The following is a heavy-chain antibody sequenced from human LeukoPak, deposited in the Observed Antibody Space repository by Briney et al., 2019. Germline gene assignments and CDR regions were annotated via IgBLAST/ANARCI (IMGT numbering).Heavy chain of an antibody. Sequence: SETLSPTCAVSGGSISSGGYSWSWIRQPPGKGLEWIGYIYHSGSTYYNPSLKSRVTISVDRSKNQFSLKLSSVTAADTAVYYCARGLDYGGKVHAFDIWGQGTMVTVSS. CDR3: ARGLDYGGKVHAFDI. D-gene: IGHD4-23*01. J-gene: IGHJ3*02. CDR1: GGSISSGGYS. CDR2: IYHSGST. V-gene: IGHV4-30-2*01.